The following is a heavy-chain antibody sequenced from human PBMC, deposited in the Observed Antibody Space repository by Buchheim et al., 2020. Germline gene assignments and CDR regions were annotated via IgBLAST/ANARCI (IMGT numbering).Heavy chain of an antibody. D-gene: IGHD6-6*01. V-gene: IGHV3-21*01. J-gene: IGHJ3*02. CDR2: ISSSSSSI. CDR1: GFTFNNYN. CDR3: AREYSSSSGRTFDM. Sequence: EVQLVESGGGLVKPGGSLRLSCAASGFTFNNYNMNWVRQAPGKGLEWVSSISSSSSSIYYADSVKGRFTISRDNAKNSLYLQMNSLRAEDTAVYYCAREYSSSSGRTFDMWGQGSMGTVSS.